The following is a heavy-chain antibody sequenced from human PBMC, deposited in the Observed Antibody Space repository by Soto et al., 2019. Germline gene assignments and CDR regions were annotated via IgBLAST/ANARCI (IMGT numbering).Heavy chain of an antibody. CDR2: IYYSGST. Sequence: SETLSLTCTVSGGSVSSGSYYWSWIRQPPGKGLEWIGYIYYSGSTNYNPSLKSRVTISVDTSKNQFSLKLSSVTAADTAVYYCALKVVSENWDYYYGMDVWGQGTTVTVSS. V-gene: IGHV4-61*01. CDR1: GGSVSSGSYY. J-gene: IGHJ6*02. D-gene: IGHD2-15*01. CDR3: ALKVVSENWDYYYGMDV.